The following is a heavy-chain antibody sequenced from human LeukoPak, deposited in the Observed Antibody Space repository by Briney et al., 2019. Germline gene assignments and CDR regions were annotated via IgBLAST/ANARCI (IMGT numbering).Heavy chain of an antibody. Sequence: ASVKVSCKVSGYTLTELSMHWVRQAPGKGLEWTGGFDPEDGETIYAQKFQGRVTMTEDTSTDTAYMELSSLRSEDTAVYYCATSDSSGYRPYYYYGMDVWGQGTTVTVSS. J-gene: IGHJ6*02. CDR1: GYTLTELS. CDR3: ATSDSSGYRPYYYYGMDV. D-gene: IGHD3-22*01. V-gene: IGHV1-24*01. CDR2: FDPEDGET.